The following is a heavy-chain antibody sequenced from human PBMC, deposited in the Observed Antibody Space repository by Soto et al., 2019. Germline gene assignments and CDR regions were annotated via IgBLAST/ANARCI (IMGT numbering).Heavy chain of an antibody. V-gene: IGHV4-31*03. J-gene: IGHJ5*02. CDR1: GGSISSGGYY. CDR3: ARAPRGVMTPRGRDWFDP. CDR2: IYYSGST. D-gene: IGHD2-21*02. Sequence: SETLSLTCTVSGGSISSGGYYWSWIRQHPGKGLEWIGYIYYSGSTYYNPSLKSRVTISVDTSKNQFSLKLSSVTAADTAVYYCARAPRGVMTPRGRDWFDPWGQGTLVTVSS.